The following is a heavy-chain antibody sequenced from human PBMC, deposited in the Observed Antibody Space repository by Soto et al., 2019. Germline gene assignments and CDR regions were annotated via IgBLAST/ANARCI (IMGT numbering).Heavy chain of an antibody. CDR1: GGSISSGGYY. J-gene: IGHJ4*02. CDR2: ISSRGST. V-gene: IGHV4-31*03. D-gene: IGHD4-4*01. Sequence: QVQLQESGPGLVKPSQTLSLTCTVSGGSISSGGYYWDWIRQHPGKGLEWIGYISSRGSTYYNPSLRSRVTISVDTSKNQFSLRLNSVTAADTAVYYCATEDDYTNYFDNWGQGTLVTVSS. CDR3: ATEDDYTNYFDN.